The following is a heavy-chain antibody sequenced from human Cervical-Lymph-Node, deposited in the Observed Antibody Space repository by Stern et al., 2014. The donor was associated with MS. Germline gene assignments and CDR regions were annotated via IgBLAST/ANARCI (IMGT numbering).Heavy chain of an antibody. CDR1: GDTFSSYA. D-gene: IGHD1-26*01. J-gene: IGHJ4*02. CDR2: ITPVFGTT. Sequence: QVQLVQSGAEVKKPGSSVTVSCKASGDTFSSYAINWVRQVPGQGLEWMGGITPVFGTTNYAQKFQGRVTITADKSTNTAYMELMTLRSEDTAVYYCARGGGLVGYFDYWGQGTLVSVSS. CDR3: ARGGGLVGYFDY. V-gene: IGHV1-69*06.